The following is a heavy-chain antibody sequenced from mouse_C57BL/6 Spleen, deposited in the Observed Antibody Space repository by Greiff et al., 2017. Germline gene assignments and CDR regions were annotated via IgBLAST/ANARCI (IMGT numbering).Heavy chain of an antibody. CDR2: IDPSDSET. D-gene: IGHD2-1*01. V-gene: IGHV1-52*01. Sequence: QVQLQQPGAELVRPGSSVKLSCKASGYTFTSYWMHWAKQRPIQGLEWIGNIDPSDSETHYNQKFKDKATLTVDKSSSTAYMQLSSLTSEDSAVYYCARPYGNYDYFDYWGQGTTLTVSS. CDR3: ARPYGNYDYFDY. CDR1: GYTFTSYW. J-gene: IGHJ2*01.